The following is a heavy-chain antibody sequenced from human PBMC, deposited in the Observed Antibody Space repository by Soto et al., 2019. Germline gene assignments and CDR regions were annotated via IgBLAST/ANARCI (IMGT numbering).Heavy chain of an antibody. J-gene: IGHJ6*02. CDR2: ISSSSSYI. V-gene: IGHV3-21*01. CDR3: ARDRSYYYDSSGLRGPYYYYSMDV. CDR1: GFTFSSYS. Sequence: EVQLVESGGGLVKPGGSLRLSCAASGFTFSSYSMNWVRQAPGKGLEWVSSISSSSSYIYYADSVKGRFTISRDNAKNSLYLQMNSMKAEDTAVYDCARDRSYYYDSSGLRGPYYYYSMDVWGQGSTVTVSS. D-gene: IGHD3-22*01.